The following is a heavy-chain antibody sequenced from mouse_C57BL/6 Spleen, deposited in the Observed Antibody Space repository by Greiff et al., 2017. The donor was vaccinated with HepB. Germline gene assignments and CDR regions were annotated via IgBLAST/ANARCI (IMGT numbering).Heavy chain of an antibody. D-gene: IGHD1-1*01. CDR3: ARLDYYGSSYSYYFDY. Sequence: EVQVVESGGGLVKPGGSLKLSCAASGFTFSSYTMSWVRQTPEKRLEWVATISGGGGNTYYPDSVKGRFTMSRDNAKNTLYRQMSSLRSEDTALYYCARLDYYGSSYSYYFDYWGQGTTLTVSS. J-gene: IGHJ2*01. CDR2: ISGGGGNT. CDR1: GFTFSSYT. V-gene: IGHV5-9*01.